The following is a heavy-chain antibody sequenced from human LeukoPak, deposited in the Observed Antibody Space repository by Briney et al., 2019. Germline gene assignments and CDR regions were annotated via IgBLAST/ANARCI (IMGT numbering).Heavy chain of an antibody. D-gene: IGHD3-16*01. CDR1: GFTFSDHC. V-gene: IGHV3-72*01. CDR2: TRNKANSYNK. Sequence: AGGSLRLSCAASGFTFSDHCMDWVRQAPGKGLEWVGRTRNKANSYNKEYAGTVKGRLTISRDDEYTSLHMQMNSVKTAGKAVCCGSRDDREAYYDCVCGSFLAHWGQGPLVTVSS. J-gene: IGHJ4*02. CDR3: SRDDREAYYDCVCGSFLAH.